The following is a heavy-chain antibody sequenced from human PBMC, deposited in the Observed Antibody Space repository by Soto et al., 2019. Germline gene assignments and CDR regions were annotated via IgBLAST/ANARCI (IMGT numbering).Heavy chain of an antibody. CDR2: ISGSNNNI. CDR1: GFTLRNYE. Sequence: WGSLRLSCAASGFTLRNYEMNWVRQAPGKGLEWISKISGSNNNIYYADSVRGRFTISRDNAKNSLYLQMNSLRAEDTAIYYCASERLCGADCYFFDNWGQGTQVTVSS. CDR3: ASERLCGADCYFFDN. V-gene: IGHV3-48*03. J-gene: IGHJ4*02. D-gene: IGHD2-21*02.